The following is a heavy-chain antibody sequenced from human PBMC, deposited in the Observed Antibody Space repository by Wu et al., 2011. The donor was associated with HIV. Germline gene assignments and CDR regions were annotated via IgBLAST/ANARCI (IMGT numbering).Heavy chain of an antibody. V-gene: IGHV1-69*05. Sequence: QVQLVQSGAEVKKPGSSVKVSCKASGGTFSSYAISWVRQAPGQGLEWMGGIIPIFGTENYAQKFQGRVTINTDESASTAYMELSSLRSEDTAVYYCARDPAAYCGSTTCPFDYWGQGTLVTVSS. D-gene: IGHD2-2*01. CDR2: IIPIFGTE. CDR1: GGTFSSYA. CDR3: ARDPAAYCGSTTCPFDY. J-gene: IGHJ4*02.